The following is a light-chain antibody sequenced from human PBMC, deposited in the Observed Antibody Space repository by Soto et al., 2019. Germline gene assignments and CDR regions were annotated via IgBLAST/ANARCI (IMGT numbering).Light chain of an antibody. J-gene: IGKJ3*01. Sequence: DIQMTQSPSSLSAAVGDRVTITCRASPGTGNYVAWYQQKPGKVPELLIYGVSILQSGVPSRFSGSGSGTYFTLTSSSLQPDDVATYYYQKDNIAPFTFGPGTKVDIK. CDR1: PGTGNY. CDR2: GVS. V-gene: IGKV1-27*01. CDR3: QKDNIAPFT.